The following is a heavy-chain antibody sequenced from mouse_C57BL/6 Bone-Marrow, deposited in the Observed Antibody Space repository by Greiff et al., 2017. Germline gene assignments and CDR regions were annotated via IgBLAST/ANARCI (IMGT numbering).Heavy chain of an antibody. V-gene: IGHV14-1*01. Sequence: EVQLQQPGAELVRPGASVKLSCTASGFNIKDYYMPWVKQRPEQGLEWIGRIDPEDGDTEYAQKFQGKATMTADTSSNTSYLQLSSLTSEDTAVYYCTTCYYGSSPFADWGQGTLVTVSA. CDR1: GFNIKDYY. D-gene: IGHD1-1*01. J-gene: IGHJ3*01. CDR2: IDPEDGDT. CDR3: TTCYYGSSPFAD.